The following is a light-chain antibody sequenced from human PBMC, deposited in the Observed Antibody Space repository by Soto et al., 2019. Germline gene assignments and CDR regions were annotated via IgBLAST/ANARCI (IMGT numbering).Light chain of an antibody. CDR2: RAS. V-gene: IGKV3-20*01. CDR3: QQNGSSTGYT. J-gene: IGKJ2*01. CDR1: QSVTSSQ. Sequence: ENLLTQSPGTLSLSPGERATLSCRASQSVTSSQLAWYQQKPGQAPRLHIYRASTRATGVPDRFSGSGSVTAFNLTISRREPEDFAEYYCQQNGSSTGYTCGQGTKRDIK.